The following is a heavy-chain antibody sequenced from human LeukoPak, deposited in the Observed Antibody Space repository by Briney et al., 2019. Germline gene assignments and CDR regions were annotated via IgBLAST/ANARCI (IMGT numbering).Heavy chain of an antibody. Sequence: SETLSLTCTVSGDSLYYWGWIRQPPGKGLEWIGSVYSTGHTNYNLSLKSRVTMSIDTSKNQLSLELTSVTAADTAMYYCARHHTSSKPIDYWGQGTLVTVSS. D-gene: IGHD3-16*01. J-gene: IGHJ4*02. V-gene: IGHV4-39*01. CDR2: VYSTGHT. CDR1: GDSLYY. CDR3: ARHHTSSKPIDY.